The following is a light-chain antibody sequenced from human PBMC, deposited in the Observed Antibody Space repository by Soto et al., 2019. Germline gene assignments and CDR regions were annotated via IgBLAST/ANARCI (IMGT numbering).Light chain of an antibody. CDR2: STS. CDR3: QQEGRSQT. J-gene: IGKJ1*01. Sequence: EIVLRQSPATLSFSPGERATLSCRASQRVSSDSLAWYQQQPGQAPRLLIYSTSNRATGIPDRFSGSVSGTDFTLTTRRREPEDFALYYCQQEGRSQTSGQGPKVE. V-gene: IGKV3-20*01. CDR1: QRVSSDS.